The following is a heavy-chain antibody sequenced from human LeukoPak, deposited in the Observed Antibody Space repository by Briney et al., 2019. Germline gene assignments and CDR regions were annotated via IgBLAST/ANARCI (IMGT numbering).Heavy chain of an antibody. J-gene: IGHJ6*03. D-gene: IGHD4-17*01. Sequence: SETLSLSCAVYGGSFSGYYWSWIRQPPGKGLEWIGEINHSGSTNYNPSLKSRVTISVDTSKNQFSLKLSCVTAADTAVYYCARSGDYWYYYSYYMDVWGKGTTVTVSS. CDR1: GGSFSGYY. CDR3: ARSGDYWYYYSYYMDV. CDR2: INHSGST. V-gene: IGHV4-34*01.